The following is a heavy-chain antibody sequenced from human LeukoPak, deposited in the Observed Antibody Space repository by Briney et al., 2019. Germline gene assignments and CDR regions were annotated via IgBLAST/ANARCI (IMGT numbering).Heavy chain of an antibody. D-gene: IGHD3-10*01. Sequence: GGSLRLSCSASGFTFTNAWMSWVRQAPGKGLEWVSAISGSGGSTYYADSMKGRFTISRDNSKSSLYLQMNSLRPEDTALYYCAKVFPGPFDYWGQGTLVTVSS. CDR2: ISGSGGST. CDR3: AKVFPGPFDY. CDR1: GFTFTNAW. V-gene: IGHV3-43*02. J-gene: IGHJ4*02.